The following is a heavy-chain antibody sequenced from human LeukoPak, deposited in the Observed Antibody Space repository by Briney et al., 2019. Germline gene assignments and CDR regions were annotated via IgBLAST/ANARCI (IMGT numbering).Heavy chain of an antibody. Sequence: GGSLRLSCAASGFSFGNYAMSWVRQAPGKGLEWVSATSGGGVTKYSVKGRVTISRDNSKNTPYLQMNNLRAEDTAVYYCAKVQYFGSGSPDYWGQGTLVTVSS. CDR2: TSGGGVTK. CDR3: AKVQYFGSGSPDY. D-gene: IGHD3-10*01. CDR1: GFSFGNYA. J-gene: IGHJ4*02. V-gene: IGHV3-23*01.